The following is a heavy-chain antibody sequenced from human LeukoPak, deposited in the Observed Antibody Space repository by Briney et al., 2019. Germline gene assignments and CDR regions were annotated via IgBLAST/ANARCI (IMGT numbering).Heavy chain of an antibody. Sequence: SETLSLTCAVSGGSISSGGYSWSWIRQPPGQGLEWIGYIYHSGSTYYNPSLKSRVTISVDRSKNQFSLKLSSVTAADTAVYYCARERHYTMDVWGQGTTVTVSS. CDR1: GGSISSGGYS. V-gene: IGHV4-30-2*01. CDR3: ARERHYTMDV. CDR2: IYHSGST. D-gene: IGHD3-10*01. J-gene: IGHJ6*02.